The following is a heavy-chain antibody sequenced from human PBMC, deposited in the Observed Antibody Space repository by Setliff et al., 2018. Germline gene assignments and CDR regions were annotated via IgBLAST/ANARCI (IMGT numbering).Heavy chain of an antibody. V-gene: IGHV4-61*02. CDR3: ARAGFELGQYNWFDP. J-gene: IGHJ5*02. D-gene: IGHD3-3*02. CDR1: GDSISSGIYH. CDR2: IYVSTGST. Sequence: SETLSLTCTVSGDSISSGIYHWSWIRQSAGKGLEWIGRIYVSTGSTNYSPTLKSRVSISVDRSKNQFSLNLTSVTAADTAVYYCARAGFELGQYNWFDPWGQGTLVTVSS.